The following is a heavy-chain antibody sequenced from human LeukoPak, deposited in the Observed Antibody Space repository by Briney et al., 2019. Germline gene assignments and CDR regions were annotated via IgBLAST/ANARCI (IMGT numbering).Heavy chain of an antibody. Sequence: GSLRLSCAASGFTFSSYSINWVRQAPGKGLEWVSAISSSGKYIYYADSVKGRFTISRDNAKNSLYLQMNSLRAEDTAVYYCARDRTGQLWFDYWGQGTLVTVSS. D-gene: IGHD5-18*01. CDR3: ARDRTGQLWFDY. V-gene: IGHV3-21*04. J-gene: IGHJ4*02. CDR1: GFTFSSYS. CDR2: ISSSGKYI.